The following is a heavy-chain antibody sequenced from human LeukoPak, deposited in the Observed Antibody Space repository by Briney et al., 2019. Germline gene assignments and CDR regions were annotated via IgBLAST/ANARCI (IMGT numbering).Heavy chain of an antibody. CDR2: IRSKTNSYAT. CDR3: TVIVGLPN. Sequence: GGSLRLSCAASGFSFSGSGVQWVRQASGKGLEWVGRIRSKTNSYATAYAASVKGRFTISRDDSRNTAYLQMNSLKAEDTAVYYCTVIVGLPNWGQGTLVTVSS. CDR1: GFSFSGSG. D-gene: IGHD3-22*01. V-gene: IGHV3-73*01. J-gene: IGHJ4*02.